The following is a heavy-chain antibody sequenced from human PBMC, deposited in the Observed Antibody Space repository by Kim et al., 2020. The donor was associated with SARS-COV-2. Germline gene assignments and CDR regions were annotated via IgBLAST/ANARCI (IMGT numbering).Heavy chain of an antibody. J-gene: IGHJ3*02. CDR3: AAAPRSGSYFPYAFDI. V-gene: IGHV1-58*01. Sequence: SVKVSCKASGFTFTSSAVQWVRQARGQRLEWIGWIVVGSGNTNYAQKFQERVTITRDMSTSTAYMELSSLRSEDTAVYYCAAAPRSGSYFPYAFDIWGQGTMVTVSS. D-gene: IGHD1-26*01. CDR2: IVVGSGNT. CDR1: GFTFTSSA.